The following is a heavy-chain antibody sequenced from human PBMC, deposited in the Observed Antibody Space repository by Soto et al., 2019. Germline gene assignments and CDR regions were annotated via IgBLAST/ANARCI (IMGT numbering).Heavy chain of an antibody. V-gene: IGHV3-33*01. Sequence: QVQLVESGGGVVQPGKSLRLSCAASGFTFSTYGMHWVRQAPGKGLEGVAVIWYDGSNKYHGDSLKGRFTISRDNSKNTLYLQINNLRAEDTAVYYCGRDGALGDTAVVDSWGQGTLVTVSS. CDR2: IWYDGSNK. D-gene: IGHD5-18*01. CDR1: GFTFSTYG. J-gene: IGHJ4*02. CDR3: GRDGALGDTAVVDS.